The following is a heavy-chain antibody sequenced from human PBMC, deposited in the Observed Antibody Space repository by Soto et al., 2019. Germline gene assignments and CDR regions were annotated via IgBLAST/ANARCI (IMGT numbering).Heavy chain of an antibody. CDR2: IWSDGGKK. D-gene: IGHD2-21*02. Sequence: PVGSLRLSCASSGFTFSDHGMHWVRQSPGKGLEWVALIWSDGGKKDYTDSVKGRFTISRDNSRNTLYLQMNSLRAEDTAVYYCAEETAGGGDFDYVYKYDMEVWGQGTTVSVSS. CDR3: AEETAGGGDFDYVYKYDMEV. J-gene: IGHJ6*01. V-gene: IGHV3-30*02. CDR1: GFTFSDHG.